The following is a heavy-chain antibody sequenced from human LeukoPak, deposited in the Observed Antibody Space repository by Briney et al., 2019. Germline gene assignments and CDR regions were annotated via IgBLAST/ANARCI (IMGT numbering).Heavy chain of an antibody. J-gene: IGHJ4*02. CDR3: ARDYRYCSGGSCYSRYFDY. V-gene: IGHV3-33*01. CDR1: GFTFSSYG. Sequence: GGSLRLSCAASGFTFSSYGMHWVRQAPGKGLEWVAVIWYDGSNKYCADSVKGRFTISRDNSKNTLYLQMNSLRAEDTAVYYCARDYRYCSGGSCYSRYFDYWGQGTLVTVSS. CDR2: IWYDGSNK. D-gene: IGHD2-15*01.